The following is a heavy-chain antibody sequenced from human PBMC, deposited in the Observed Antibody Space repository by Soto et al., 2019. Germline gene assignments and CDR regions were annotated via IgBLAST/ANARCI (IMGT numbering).Heavy chain of an antibody. CDR2: INPSGGST. CDR3: ASPAVDAGNYYYMDV. D-gene: IGHD2-8*01. Sequence: TSVKVSCKASGYTFTSYYMHWVRQAPGQGLEWMGIINPSGGSTSYAQKFQGRVTMTRDTSTSTVYMELSSLRSEDTAVYYCASPAVDAGNYYYMDVWGKGTTVTVSS. V-gene: IGHV1-46*03. J-gene: IGHJ6*03. CDR1: GYTFTSYY.